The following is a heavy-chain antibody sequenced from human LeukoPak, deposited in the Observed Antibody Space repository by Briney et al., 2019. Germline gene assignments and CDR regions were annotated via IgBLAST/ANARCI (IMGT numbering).Heavy chain of an antibody. CDR3: ARDSGYDNYYYMDV. CDR1: GGSISSSSYY. Sequence: SETLSLTCTVSGGSISSSSYYWGWIRQPPGKGLEWIGTIYYSVSTYYNPSLKSRVTISVDTSKNQFSLKLSSVTAADTAVYYCARDSGYDNYYYMDVWGKGTTVTVSS. V-gene: IGHV4-39*07. J-gene: IGHJ6*03. CDR2: IYYSVST. D-gene: IGHD5-12*01.